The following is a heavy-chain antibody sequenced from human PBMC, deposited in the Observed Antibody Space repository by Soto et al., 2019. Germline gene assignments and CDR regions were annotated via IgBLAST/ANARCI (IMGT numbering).Heavy chain of an antibody. Sequence: ASVKVSCKASGYTFTSYDINWVRQATGQGLERMGWMNPNSGNTGYAQKFQGRVTMTRNTSKSTAYLELSSLRSEDTALYDCARDRETIAAAGIMDYYYYYYMDVWGKGTTVTVSS. V-gene: IGHV1-8*01. CDR2: MNPNSGNT. D-gene: IGHD6-13*01. J-gene: IGHJ6*03. CDR3: ARDRETIAAAGIMDYYYYYYMDV. CDR1: GYTFTSYD.